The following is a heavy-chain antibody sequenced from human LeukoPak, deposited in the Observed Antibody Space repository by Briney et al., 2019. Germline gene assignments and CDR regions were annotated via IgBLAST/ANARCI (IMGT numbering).Heavy chain of an antibody. CDR2: IYYSGST. V-gene: IGHV4-59*01. D-gene: IGHD5-12*01. CDR3: ARTLGIYAFDI. CDR1: GGSISSYY. Sequence: SETLSLTCTVSGGSISSYYWSWIRQPPGKGLEWIGYIYYSGSTNYNPSLKSRVTISVDTSKNQFSLKLSSVTAADTAVYYCARTLGIYAFDIWGQGTMVTVSS. J-gene: IGHJ3*02.